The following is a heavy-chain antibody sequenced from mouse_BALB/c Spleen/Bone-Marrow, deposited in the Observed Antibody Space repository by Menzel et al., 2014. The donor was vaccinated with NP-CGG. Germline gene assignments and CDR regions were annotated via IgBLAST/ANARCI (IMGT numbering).Heavy chain of an antibody. V-gene: IGHV5-17*02. Sequence: EVMLVESGGGLVQPGGSRKLSCAASGFTFSSFGMHWARQAPEKGLEWVAYISSGSSTIYYADTAMGRFTISRDNPKNTLFLQMTSLRSEDTAMYYCARSGSSSGYFDYWGQGTTLTVSS. D-gene: IGHD1-1*01. J-gene: IGHJ2*01. CDR1: GFTFSSFG. CDR2: ISSGSSTI. CDR3: ARSGSSSGYFDY.